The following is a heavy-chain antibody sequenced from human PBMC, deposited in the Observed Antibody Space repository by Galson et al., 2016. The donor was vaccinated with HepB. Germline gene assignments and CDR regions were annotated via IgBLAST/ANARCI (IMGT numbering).Heavy chain of an antibody. V-gene: IGHV3-53*01. Sequence: SLRLSCAVSGFAVNSDYMNWIRQAPGKGLEWISVIYSGGRTTYGDSAMGRFTISRDRSKNTLSLQMNSLGAENTAVYYCARGPTVTFYGGPTWFGLWGQGTVVTVSS. D-gene: IGHD2-21*02. CDR2: IYSGGRT. CDR1: GFAVNSDY. CDR3: ARGPTVTFYGGPTWFGL. J-gene: IGHJ5*02.